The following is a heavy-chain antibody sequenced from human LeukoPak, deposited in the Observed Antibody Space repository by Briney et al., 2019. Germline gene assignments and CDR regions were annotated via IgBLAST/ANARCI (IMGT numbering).Heavy chain of an antibody. CDR1: GFTVSSNY. D-gene: IGHD2/OR15-2a*01. V-gene: IGHV3-66*01. CDR2: IYSGGST. Sequence: GGCLRLSCAASGFTVSSNYMTWVRQAPGKGLEWVSVIYSGGSTYYADSVKGRFTISRDNSKNTLYLQMNSLRAEDTAVYYCARDEPSPDSTDLDYWGQGTLVTVSS. J-gene: IGHJ4*02. CDR3: ARDEPSPDSTDLDY.